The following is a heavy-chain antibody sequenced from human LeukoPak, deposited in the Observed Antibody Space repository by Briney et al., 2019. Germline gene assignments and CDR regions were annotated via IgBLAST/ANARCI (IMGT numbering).Heavy chain of an antibody. V-gene: IGHV4-34*01. CDR1: GGSFSGYY. Sequence: KPSETLSLTCAVYGGSFSGYYWSWIRQPPGKGLEWIGEINHSGSTNYNPSLKSRVTISVDTSKNQFSLKLSSVTAADTAVYYCARGTGVYGDYYFDSWGQGTLVTVSS. CDR3: ARGTGVYGDYYFDS. CDR2: INHSGST. D-gene: IGHD4-17*01. J-gene: IGHJ4*02.